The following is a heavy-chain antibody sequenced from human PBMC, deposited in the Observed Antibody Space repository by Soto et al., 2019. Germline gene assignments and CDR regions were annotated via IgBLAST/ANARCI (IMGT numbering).Heavy chain of an antibody. CDR3: ARSSLYGMDV. J-gene: IGHJ6*02. CDR1: GGSISSGYYY. CDR2: IYYSGNT. D-gene: IGHD1-1*01. Sequence: QVQLQESGPGLVKPSQTLSLTCSVSGGSISSGYYYWSWIRQPPGKGLEWIGNIYYSGNTYYNPSLKSRLIISMDTSKNLFSLKVGSVTAADPAVYYCARSSLYGMDVWGQGTTVTVSS. V-gene: IGHV4-30-4*01.